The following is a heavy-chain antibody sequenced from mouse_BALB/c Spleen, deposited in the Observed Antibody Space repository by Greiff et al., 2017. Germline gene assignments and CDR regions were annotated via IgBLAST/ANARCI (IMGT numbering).Heavy chain of an antibody. CDR3: AREEFITAYFDV. D-gene: IGHD1-1*01. J-gene: IGHJ1*01. V-gene: IGHV3-5*02. Sequence: EVKLVESGPGLVKPSQTVSLTCTVTGISITTGNYRWSWIRQFPGNKLEWIGYIYYSGTITYNPSLTSRTTITRDTSKNQFFLEMNSLTAEDTATYYCAREEFITAYFDVWGAGTTVTVSS. CDR2: IYYSGTI. CDR1: GISITTGNYR.